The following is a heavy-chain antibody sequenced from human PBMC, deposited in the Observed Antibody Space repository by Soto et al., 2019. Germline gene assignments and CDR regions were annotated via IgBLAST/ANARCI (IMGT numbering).Heavy chain of an antibody. CDR2: ISGSGGST. CDR3: ARDKNDFWSGYYF. D-gene: IGHD3-3*01. V-gene: IGHV3-23*01. CDR1: GFTFSSYA. J-gene: IGHJ4*02. Sequence: GGSLRLSCAASGFTFSSYAMSWVRQAPGKGLEWVSAISGSGGSTYYADSVKGRFTISRDNAKNTLYLQMNSLRAEDTAVYYCARDKNDFWSGYYFWGQGTLVTVSS.